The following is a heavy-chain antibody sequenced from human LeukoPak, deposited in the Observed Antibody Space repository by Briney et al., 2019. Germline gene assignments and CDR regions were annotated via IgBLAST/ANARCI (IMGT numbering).Heavy chain of an antibody. Sequence: GGSLRLSCAASRFTFSDYNMHWVRQAPGKGLEWVAVISYDGNNKYYSDSVKGRFTISRGISKNTLYLQMNSLRAEDTAMYYCAREGYNYGSFDYWGQGTLVTVSS. CDR2: ISYDGNNK. D-gene: IGHD5-18*01. CDR1: RFTFSDYN. CDR3: AREGYNYGSFDY. J-gene: IGHJ4*02. V-gene: IGHV3-30-3*01.